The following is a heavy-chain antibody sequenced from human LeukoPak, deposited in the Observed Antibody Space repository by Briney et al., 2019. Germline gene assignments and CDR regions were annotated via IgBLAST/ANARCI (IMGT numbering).Heavy chain of an antibody. Sequence: GGSLRLSCAASGFTFSSYWMSWVRQAPGKGLERVANIKQDGSEKYYVDSVKGRFTISRDNAKNSLYLQMNSLRAEDTAVYYCARGIPRYYYYYGMDVWGQGTTVTVSS. D-gene: IGHD2-21*01. CDR3: ARGIPRYYYYYGMDV. J-gene: IGHJ6*02. CDR1: GFTFSSYW. V-gene: IGHV3-7*04. CDR2: IKQDGSEK.